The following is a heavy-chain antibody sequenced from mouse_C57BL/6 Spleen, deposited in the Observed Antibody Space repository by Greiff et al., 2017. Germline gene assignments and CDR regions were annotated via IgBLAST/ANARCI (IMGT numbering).Heavy chain of an antibody. J-gene: IGHJ4*01. CDR1: GYTFTDYY. V-gene: IGHV1-19*01. D-gene: IGHD2-12*01. Sequence: VQLQQSGPVLVQPGASVKMSCKASGYTFTDYYMNWVKQSPGKSLEWIGDINPYNGGTSSNQTFKGKATLTVDKSSSTAYMELKSLESEDSAVYYSARSNYKGAMDYWGQGTTVTVSS. CDR2: INPYNGGT. CDR3: ARSNYKGAMDY.